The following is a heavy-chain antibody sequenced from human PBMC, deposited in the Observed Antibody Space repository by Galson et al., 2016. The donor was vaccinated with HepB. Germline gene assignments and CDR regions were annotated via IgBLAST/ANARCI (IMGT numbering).Heavy chain of an antibody. Sequence: SLRLSCAASGFPFSRYWMHWVRQGPGKGLVWVSRINSDGSSTIYADSVRGRFTISRDNAKNMLYLEMNSLRAEDTAVHFCVRDHSVVPTTAYNWFDPWGRGTLVTVSS. CDR3: VRDHSVVPTTAYNWFDP. V-gene: IGHV3-74*01. D-gene: IGHD4-23*01. J-gene: IGHJ5*02. CDR2: INSDGSST. CDR1: GFPFSRYW.